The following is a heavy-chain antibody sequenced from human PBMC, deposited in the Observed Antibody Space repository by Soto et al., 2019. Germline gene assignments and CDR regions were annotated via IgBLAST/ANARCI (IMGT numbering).Heavy chain of an antibody. D-gene: IGHD3-22*01. CDR2: INPNSGGT. V-gene: IGHV1-2*04. CDR3: ARVRGYYDSRGYLTDDSVPYGMDV. J-gene: IGHJ6*02. Sequence: ASVKVSWKASGYTFTGYYMHWGRQAPGQGLEWMGWINPNSGGTNYAQKFQGWVTMTRDTSISTPYMELSRLRSDDTAVYYCARVRGYYDSRGYLTDDSVPYGMDVWGQGTTVTVSS. CDR1: GYTFTGYY.